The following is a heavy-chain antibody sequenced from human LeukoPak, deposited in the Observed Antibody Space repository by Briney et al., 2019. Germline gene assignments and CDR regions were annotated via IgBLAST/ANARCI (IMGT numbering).Heavy chain of an antibody. V-gene: IGHV3-21*01. J-gene: IGHJ4*02. CDR2: IRSSSSYI. CDR1: GFTFSCYS. Sequence: GGSLRPSCAASGFTFSCYSMYWVRQAPRKGLEWVSFIRSSSSYIYYADSVKGRFTISRDNARNALFLQMSSLRSDDTALYYFASRTKGYWGRGTLVTVSS. CDR3: ASRTKGY.